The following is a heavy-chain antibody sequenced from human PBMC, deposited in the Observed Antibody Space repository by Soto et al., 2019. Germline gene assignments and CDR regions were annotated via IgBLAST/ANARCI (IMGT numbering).Heavy chain of an antibody. D-gene: IGHD4-17*01. CDR1: GGSISSYY. J-gene: IGHJ6*02. CDR2: IYYSGST. Sequence: QVQLQESGPGLVKPSETLSLTCTVSGGSISSYYWSWIRQPPGKGLEWIGYIYYSGSTNYNPSLKSRVTISVDTSKNQFSLKLSSVTAADTAVYYCARGAGDGDYYYYYYGMDVWGQGTTVTVSS. CDR3: ARGAGDGDYYYYYYGMDV. V-gene: IGHV4-59*01.